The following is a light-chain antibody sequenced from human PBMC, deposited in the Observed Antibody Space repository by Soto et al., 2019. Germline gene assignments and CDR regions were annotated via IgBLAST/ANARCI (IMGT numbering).Light chain of an antibody. J-gene: IGLJ1*01. V-gene: IGLV1-47*02. CDR2: YNN. CDR1: SSNIGSNY. CDR3: GSWDSSLSAYV. Sequence: QSVLTQPPSASGTPGQRVTISCSGRSSNIGSNYVYWYQQLPGTAPKLLIYYNNQRPSGVPDRFSGSKSGTSASLGITGFQTGDEADYYCGSWDSSLSAYVFGTGTKVTVL.